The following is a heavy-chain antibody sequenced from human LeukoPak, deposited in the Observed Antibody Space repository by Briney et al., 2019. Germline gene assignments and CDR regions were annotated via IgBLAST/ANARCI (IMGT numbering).Heavy chain of an antibody. Sequence: ASVKVSCKASGYTFTSYDINWVRQATGQGLEWMGWMNPNSGNTGYAQKFQGRVPMTRNTSISTAYMELSSLRSEDTAVYYCARGLDYGDYADYWGQGTLVTVSS. CDR2: MNPNSGNT. CDR1: GYTFTSYD. D-gene: IGHD4-17*01. CDR3: ARGLDYGDYADY. V-gene: IGHV1-8*01. J-gene: IGHJ4*02.